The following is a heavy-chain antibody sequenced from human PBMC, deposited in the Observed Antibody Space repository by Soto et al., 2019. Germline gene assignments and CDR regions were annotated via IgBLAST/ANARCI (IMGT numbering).Heavy chain of an antibody. J-gene: IGHJ5*02. Sequence: EVQLLESGGGLVQPGGSLRLSCAASGFIFRNYAMSWVRQAPGKGLEWVSSIHGSGGSTYYADSVKGRFTVSRDDSEXXXXXXXXXXXXXDTAVYYCAKDAVAGNREWDWFDPWGQGTLVTVSS. D-gene: IGHD6-19*01. CDR2: IHGSGGST. V-gene: IGHV3-23*01. CDR3: AKDAVAGNREWDWFDP. CDR1: GFIFRNYA.